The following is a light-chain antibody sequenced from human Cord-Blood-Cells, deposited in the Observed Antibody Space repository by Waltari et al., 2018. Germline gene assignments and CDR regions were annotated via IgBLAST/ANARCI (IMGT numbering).Light chain of an antibody. CDR1: RSNIGAGYV. CDR3: QSYDSSLSGYV. CDR2: GNS. Sequence: QSVLTQPPSVSWAPGQRVTISCTGSRSNIGAGYVLHWYQQLPGTAPKLLIYGNSNRPSGVPDRFSGSKSGTSASLAITGLQAEDEADYYCQSYDSSLSGYVFGTGTKVTVL. J-gene: IGLJ1*01. V-gene: IGLV1-40*01.